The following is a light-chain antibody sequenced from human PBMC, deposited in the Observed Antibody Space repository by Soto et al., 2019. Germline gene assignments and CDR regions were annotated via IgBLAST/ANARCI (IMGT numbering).Light chain of an antibody. Sequence: SYVLTQPPSVSVAPGQTARITCGGNNIGTKSVHWYQQKPGQAPVLVVYDDFDRPSGIPERFSGSNSGNTATLTISRVEAGDEADYYCQVWDSSGDHLLFGGGTKLTVL. CDR1: NIGTKS. CDR3: QVWDSSGDHLL. V-gene: IGLV3-21*02. J-gene: IGLJ2*01. CDR2: DDF.